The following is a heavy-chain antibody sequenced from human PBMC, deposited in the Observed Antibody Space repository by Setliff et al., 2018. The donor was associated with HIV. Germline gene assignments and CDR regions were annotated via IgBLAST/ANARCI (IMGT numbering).Heavy chain of an antibody. CDR1: GYTFTSDY. J-gene: IGHJ6*02. V-gene: IGHV1-46*01. CDR3: ARDLQNPVVVLAATVFYYGMDV. CDR2: INPAGNPT. D-gene: IGHD2-15*01. Sequence: ASVKVSCKASGYTFTSDYIHWVRQAPGQGLEWMGIINPAGNPTSYPQKFQGRLTMTRDTSTSTAYMELTRLTSDDTAVYFCARDLQNPVVVLAATVFYYGMDVWGQGTAVTVSS.